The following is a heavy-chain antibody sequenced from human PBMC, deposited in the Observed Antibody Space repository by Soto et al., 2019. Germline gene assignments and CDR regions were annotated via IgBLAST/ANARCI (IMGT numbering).Heavy chain of an antibody. V-gene: IGHV1-46*03. CDR1: GCTFTSYY. D-gene: IGHD4-17*01. Sequence: GASVKVSCKASGCTFTSYYMRWVRQAPGQGLEWMGIINPSGGSTSYAQKFQGRVTMTRDTSTSTVYMELSSLRSEDTAVYYCARDPPYYGDTEAPDVDDYWGQGTLVTVSS. J-gene: IGHJ4*02. CDR3: ARDPPYYGDTEAPDVDDY. CDR2: INPSGGST.